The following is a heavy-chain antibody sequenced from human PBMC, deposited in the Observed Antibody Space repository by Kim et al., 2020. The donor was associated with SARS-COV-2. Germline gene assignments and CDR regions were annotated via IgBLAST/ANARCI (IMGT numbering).Heavy chain of an antibody. Sequence: GGSLRLSCAASGFTFSSYGMHWVRQAPGKGLEWVAVIWYDGSNKYYADSVKGRFTISRDNSKNTLYLQMNSLRAEDTAVYYCAKGTMTRPSSYGMDVWGQGTTVTVSS. V-gene: IGHV3-33*06. CDR1: GFTFSSYG. J-gene: IGHJ6*02. D-gene: IGHD3-3*01. CDR3: AKGTMTRPSSYGMDV. CDR2: IWYDGSNK.